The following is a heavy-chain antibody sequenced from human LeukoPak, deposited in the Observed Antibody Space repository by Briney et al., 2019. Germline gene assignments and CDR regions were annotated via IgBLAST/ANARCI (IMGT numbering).Heavy chain of an antibody. J-gene: IGHJ4*02. CDR1: GFTFRHHG. Sequence: PGGPLRLSCAASGFTFRHHGMHWVRQAPGKGLEGVAFIRNDGSNHYYADSVKGRFTIYRDHPKNNVYLQMYSLRVEDTSKYYCVRDYNWGFDYWGQGTVVTVSS. CDR3: VRDYNWGFDY. D-gene: IGHD1-1*01. V-gene: IGHV3-30*02. CDR2: IRNDGSNH.